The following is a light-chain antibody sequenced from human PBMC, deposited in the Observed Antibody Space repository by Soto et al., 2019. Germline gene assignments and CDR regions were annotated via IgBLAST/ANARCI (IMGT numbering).Light chain of an antibody. Sequence: VLTQSQGPLSLSPGSRSTLSCTASQRVSSSYIAWYPQKPGQAPRLLLLGASSRATGIPDRFSGSVSGTDFTLTIRRLGPEDFALDYCQRYGNLPPTITFCQGTRLEIK. CDR1: QRVSSSY. J-gene: IGKJ5*01. CDR3: QRYGNLPPTIT. CDR2: GAS. V-gene: IGKV3-20*01.